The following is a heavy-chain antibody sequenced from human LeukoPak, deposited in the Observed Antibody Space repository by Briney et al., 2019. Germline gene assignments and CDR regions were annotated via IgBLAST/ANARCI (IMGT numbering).Heavy chain of an antibody. D-gene: IGHD4-11*01. V-gene: IGHV6-1*01. CDR3: VRVSTVGSSAFDI. CDR2: TYYRSKWFN. Sequence: SQTLSLTCAISGDSVSSNSAAWNWIRQSPSRGLEWLGRTYYRSKWFNDYAVSLKGRITIIPDTSKNQFSLQLNSVTAEDTAVYYCVRVSTVGSSAFDIWGQGTMVTVSS. CDR1: GDSVSSNSAA. J-gene: IGHJ3*02.